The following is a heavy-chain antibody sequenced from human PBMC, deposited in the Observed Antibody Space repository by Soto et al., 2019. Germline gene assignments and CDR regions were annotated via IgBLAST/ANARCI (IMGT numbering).Heavy chain of an antibody. CDR2: IYHSGST. CDR3: ARDGRTVLVRGVSGSYVLAV. Sequence: PSETLSLTCAVSGGSISSGGYSWSWIRQPPGKGLEGIGYIYHSGSTYYNPSLKSRVTISVDRSKNQFSLKLSSVTAADTAVYYCARDGRTVLVRGVSGSYVLAVSGQGTTVPVSS. CDR1: GGSISSGGYS. J-gene: IGHJ6*02. D-gene: IGHD3-10*01. V-gene: IGHV4-30-2*01.